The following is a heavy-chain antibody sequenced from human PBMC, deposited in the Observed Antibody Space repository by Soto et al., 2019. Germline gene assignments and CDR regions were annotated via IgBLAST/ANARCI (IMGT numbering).Heavy chain of an antibody. CDR1: GFTFSSYS. CDR2: ISSSSSYI. D-gene: IGHD6-6*01. Sequence: GGSLRLSCAASGFTFSSYSMNWVRQAPGKGLEWVSSISSSSSYIYYADSVKGRFTISRDNAKNSLYLQMNSLRAEDTAVYYCAREGSIAARRGDAFDIWGQGTMVTVSS. V-gene: IGHV3-21*01. CDR3: AREGSIAARRGDAFDI. J-gene: IGHJ3*02.